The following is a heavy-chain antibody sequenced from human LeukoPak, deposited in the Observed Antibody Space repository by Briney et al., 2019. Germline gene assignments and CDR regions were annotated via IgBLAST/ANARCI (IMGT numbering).Heavy chain of an antibody. CDR3: ATLGQARGYSYGPVDY. V-gene: IGHV4-59*08. CDR2: IFYSGST. Sequence: SETLSLTCTVSGGSLSSHYWSWIRQPPGKGLEWIGYIFYSGSTKYNPYPKSRVTISVLTSKTQFSLKLSSVTPADTAVYYCATLGQARGYSYGPVDYWGQGSLVTVSS. D-gene: IGHD5-18*01. CDR1: GGSLSSHY. J-gene: IGHJ4*02.